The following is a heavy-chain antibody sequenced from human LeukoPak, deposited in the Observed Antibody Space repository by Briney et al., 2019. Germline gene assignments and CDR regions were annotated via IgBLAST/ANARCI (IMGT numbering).Heavy chain of an antibody. D-gene: IGHD2-21*02. Sequence: SETLSLTCTVSGYSINSDYYWGWIRQPPGKGLEWIGTIYHTGSTYYNPSLKSRVTISVDTSKNQFSLKLSSVTAADTAVYYCAICGGDCSWFDPWGQGTLVTVSS. CDR3: AICGGDCSWFDP. CDR2: IYHTGST. CDR1: GYSINSDYY. V-gene: IGHV4-38-2*02. J-gene: IGHJ5*02.